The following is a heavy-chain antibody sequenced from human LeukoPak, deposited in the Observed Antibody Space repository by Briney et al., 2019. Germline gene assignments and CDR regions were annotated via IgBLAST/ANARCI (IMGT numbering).Heavy chain of an antibody. D-gene: IGHD3-16*01. CDR2: INHSGST. J-gene: IGHJ5*02. CDR1: GGSFSGYY. CDR3: ARSHYDYVWGKRRCCQNWFDP. Sequence: SETLSLTCAVYGGSFSGYYWSWIRQPPGKGLEWIGEINHSGSTNYNTSLKSRVTISVDTSKNQFSLKLSSVTAADTAVYYCARSHYDYVWGKRRCCQNWFDPWGQGTLVTVSS. V-gene: IGHV4-34*01.